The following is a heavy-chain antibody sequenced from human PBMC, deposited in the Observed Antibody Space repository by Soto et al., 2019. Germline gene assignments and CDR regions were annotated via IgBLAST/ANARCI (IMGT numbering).Heavy chain of an antibody. CDR3: ASGVGEMATIASHY. J-gene: IGHJ4*02. Sequence: ASVKVSCKASGYTFTSYGISWVRQAPGQGLEWMGWISAYNGNTNYGQKLQGRATMTTDTSTSTAYRELRSLRSDDTAVYYCASGVGEMATIASHYWGQGTLVTVSS. D-gene: IGHD5-12*01. CDR2: ISAYNGNT. CDR1: GYTFTSYG. V-gene: IGHV1-18*04.